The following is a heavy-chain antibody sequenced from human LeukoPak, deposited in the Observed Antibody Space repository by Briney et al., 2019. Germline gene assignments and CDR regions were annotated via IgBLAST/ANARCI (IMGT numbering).Heavy chain of an antibody. V-gene: IGHV1-18*01. D-gene: IGHD3-9*01. CDR1: GYSSNTYG. CDR3: ANVAKGRYFFYYMDV. J-gene: IGHJ6*03. Sequence: ASVKVSCTASGYSSNTYGFTWVRQAPGQGLEWIGWISGNNDYTQYAHNLQGRVTMTTDTSTSTGYMELRSLRPDDTAVYYCANVAKGRYFFYYMDVWGTGTTVTVSS. CDR2: ISGNNDYT.